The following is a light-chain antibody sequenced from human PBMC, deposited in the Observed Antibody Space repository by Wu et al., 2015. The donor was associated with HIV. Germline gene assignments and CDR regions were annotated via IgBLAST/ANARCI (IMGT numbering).Light chain of an antibody. CDR1: QSVSSSY. CDR3: HQXHMTPRT. Sequence: EIVLTQSPGTLSLSPGERATLSCRASQSVSSSYLAWYQQKPGQAPRLLIYGASSRATGIPDRFNGSGSGTDFTLTIRRLEPEDFAIYYCHQXHMTPRTFGGGTKVEIK. V-gene: IGKV3-20*01. CDR2: GAS. J-gene: IGKJ4*01.